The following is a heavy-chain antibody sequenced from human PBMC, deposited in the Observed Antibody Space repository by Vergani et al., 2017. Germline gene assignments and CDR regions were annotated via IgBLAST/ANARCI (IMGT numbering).Heavy chain of an antibody. J-gene: IGHJ5*02. Sequence: QVQLVQSGTEVKRPGASVKVSCKASGYTFTTYGISWVRQAPGQGVEWMGWISASNGNPTYAQKLLGRVTLTTDRSTSTAYMELRSLRSDDTAVYYCARGRLKIEGVTSNWFDPWGQGTLVTVSS. CDR1: GYTFTTYG. D-gene: IGHD1-26*01. V-gene: IGHV1-18*01. CDR2: ISASNGNP. CDR3: ARGRLKIEGVTSNWFDP.